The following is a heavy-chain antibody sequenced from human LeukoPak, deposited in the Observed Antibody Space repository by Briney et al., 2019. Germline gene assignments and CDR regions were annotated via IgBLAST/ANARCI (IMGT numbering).Heavy chain of an antibody. CDR3: ASAYYYDSSGAFDY. Sequence: SETLSLTCTVPGGSISSYYWSWIRRPPGKGLEWIGYIYYSGSTNYNPSLKSRVTISVDTSKNQFSLKLSSVTAADTAVYYCASAYYYDSSGAFDYWGQGTLVTVSS. CDR1: GGSISSYY. J-gene: IGHJ4*02. D-gene: IGHD3-22*01. CDR2: IYYSGST. V-gene: IGHV4-59*12.